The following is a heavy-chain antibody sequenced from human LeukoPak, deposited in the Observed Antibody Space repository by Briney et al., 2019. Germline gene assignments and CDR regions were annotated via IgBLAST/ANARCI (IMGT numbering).Heavy chain of an antibody. CDR2: ISGSGGST. J-gene: IGHJ4*02. V-gene: IGHV3-23*01. CDR1: GFTFSSYA. CDR3: ASHTSRYSSGWYWN. Sequence: GRSLRLSCAASGFTFSSYATSWVRQAPGKGLEWVSAISGSGGSTYYADSVKGRFTISRDNSKNTLYLQMNSLRAEDTAVYYCASHTSRYSSGWYWNWGQGTLVTVSS. D-gene: IGHD6-19*01.